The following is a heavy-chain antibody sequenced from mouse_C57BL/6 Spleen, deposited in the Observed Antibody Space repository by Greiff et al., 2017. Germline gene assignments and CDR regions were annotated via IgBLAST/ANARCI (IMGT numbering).Heavy chain of an antibody. J-gene: IGHJ4*01. CDR2: IRNKANGYTT. V-gene: IGHV7-3*01. CDR1: GFTFTDYY. Sequence: EVKVVESGGGLVQPGGSLSLSCAASGFTFTDYYMSWVRQPPGKALEWLGFIRNKANGYTTEYSASVKGRFTISRDNSQSILYLQMNALRAEDSATYYCARYMNDNYLYYAMDYWGQGTSVTVSS. D-gene: IGHD2-1*01. CDR3: ARYMNDNYLYYAMDY.